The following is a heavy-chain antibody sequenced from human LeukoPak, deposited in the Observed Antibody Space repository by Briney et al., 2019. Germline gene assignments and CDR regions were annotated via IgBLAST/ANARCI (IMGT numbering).Heavy chain of an antibody. CDR3: AKARSTSIAARPRFDAFDI. CDR2: ISGSGGST. D-gene: IGHD6-6*01. V-gene: IGHV3-23*01. J-gene: IGHJ3*02. Sequence: GGTLRLSCAASGFTFSSYGMSWVRQAPGKGLEWVSGISGSGGSTYYADSVKGRFTISRDNSKNMLYLQMNSLRAEDTAVYYCAKARSTSIAARPRFDAFDIWGQGTMVTVSS. CDR1: GFTFSSYG.